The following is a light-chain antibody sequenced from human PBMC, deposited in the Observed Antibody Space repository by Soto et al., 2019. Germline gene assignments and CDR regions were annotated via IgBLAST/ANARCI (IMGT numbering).Light chain of an antibody. V-gene: IGKV3-11*01. CDR2: DTS. CDR3: QHRNIWPPGVT. Sequence: EIVLTQSPAILSLSPGERATLSCRAGQSISRYLAWYQQIPGQAPRLLIYDTSKRATGVPARFSGSGSGTDFTLTISSLEPEDFAVYYCQHRNIWPPGVTFGGGTKGEI. CDR1: QSISRY. J-gene: IGKJ4*01.